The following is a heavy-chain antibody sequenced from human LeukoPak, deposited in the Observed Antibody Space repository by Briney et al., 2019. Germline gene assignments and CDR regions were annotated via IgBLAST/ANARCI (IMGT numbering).Heavy chain of an antibody. Sequence: ASVKVSCKASGYTITGYYIHWVRQAPGQGLEWMGWINPNSGDTNYAQRLQGRVTMTTDTSTSTAYMELRSLSSDDTAVYYCARVLSREGYFDYWGQGTLVTVSS. CDR3: ARVLSREGYFDY. V-gene: IGHV1-2*02. J-gene: IGHJ4*02. CDR2: INPNSGDT. D-gene: IGHD5-24*01. CDR1: GYTITGYY.